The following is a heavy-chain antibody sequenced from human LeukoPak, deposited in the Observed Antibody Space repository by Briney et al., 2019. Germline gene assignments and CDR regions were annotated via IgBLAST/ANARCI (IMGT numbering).Heavy chain of an antibody. J-gene: IGHJ5*02. CDR1: GGSISSYY. D-gene: IGHD1-26*01. CDR3: ARLPWDRKMGFDP. CDR2: IYYSGST. Sequence: PSETLSLTCTVSGGSISSYYWSWIRQPPGKGLEWIGYIYYSGSTYYNPSLKSRVTISVDTSKNQFSLKLSSVTAADTAVYYCARLPWDRKMGFDPWGQGTLVTVSS. V-gene: IGHV4-59*12.